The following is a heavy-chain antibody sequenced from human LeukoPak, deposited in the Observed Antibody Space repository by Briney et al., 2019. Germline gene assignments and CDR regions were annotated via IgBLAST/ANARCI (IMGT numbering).Heavy chain of an antibody. CDR3: AKDWTTVVTPKGYYFDS. CDR2: ISGNGLGT. Sequence: GGSLRLSCAASGFTFSRNAMNWVRQAPGKGLEWVAAISGNGLGTYYADSVKGRFTISRDNSKNTLSLQMDSLRVEDTALYYCAKDWTTVVTPKGYYFDSWGEGTLVTVSS. CDR1: GFTFSRNA. V-gene: IGHV3-23*01. D-gene: IGHD4-23*01. J-gene: IGHJ4*02.